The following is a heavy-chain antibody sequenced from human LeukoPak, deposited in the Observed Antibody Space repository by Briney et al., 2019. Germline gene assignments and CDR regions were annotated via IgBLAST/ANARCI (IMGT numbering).Heavy chain of an antibody. J-gene: IGHJ4*02. D-gene: IGHD4-23*01. CDR1: GGSISSSTYY. CDR2: IYYSGTT. V-gene: IGHV4-39*07. CDR3: ARDLATVATPYFDY. Sequence: SETLSLTCTVSGGSISSSTYYWGWIRQPPGEGLEWIGSIYYSGTTYYNPSLKSRVIMSLDTSKNQFFLQLSSVTAADTAVYYCARDLATVATPYFDYWGQGFLVTVSS.